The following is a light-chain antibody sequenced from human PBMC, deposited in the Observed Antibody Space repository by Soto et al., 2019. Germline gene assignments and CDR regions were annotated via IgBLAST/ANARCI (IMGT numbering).Light chain of an antibody. V-gene: IGLV2-14*01. CDR3: SSYTSSGV. CDR2: EVS. J-gene: IGLJ3*02. Sequence: QSALTQPASVSGSPGQSITISCTGTSSDIGHNFVSWYQQHPGKAPKLILFEVSHRPSGVSNRFSGSKSGNTASLTISGLQAEDEADYYCSSYTSSGVFGGGTKLTVL. CDR1: SSDIGHNF.